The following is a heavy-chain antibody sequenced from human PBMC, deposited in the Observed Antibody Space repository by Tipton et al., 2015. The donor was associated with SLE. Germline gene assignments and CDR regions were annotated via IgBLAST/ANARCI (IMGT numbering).Heavy chain of an antibody. Sequence: TLSLTCAVSGYSISNSNWWAWIRQPPGKGLEWIGYIYYSGSTFYNPSLKSRVTMSVDTSKNQFSLKLSSVTAADTAVYYCARNGGSYYTYFNRWGRGTLVTVSS. V-gene: IGHV4-28*01. CDR2: IYYSGST. D-gene: IGHD1-26*01. J-gene: IGHJ2*01. CDR1: GYSISNSNW. CDR3: ARNGGSYYTYFNR.